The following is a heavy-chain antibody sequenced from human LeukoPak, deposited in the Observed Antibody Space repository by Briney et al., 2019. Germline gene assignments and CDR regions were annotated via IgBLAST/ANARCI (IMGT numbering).Heavy chain of an antibody. CDR1: GGSISSYY. CDR3: ARRMGRRFGERYYYYHYMDV. Sequence: SETLSLTCTVSGGSISSYYWSWIRQPPGKGLECIGDIHYSGSTNYKPSLKSRVTISVDTSKNQFSLKLSSVTAADTAVYYCARRMGRRFGERYYYYHYMDVWGKGTTVTISS. J-gene: IGHJ6*03. CDR2: IHYSGST. V-gene: IGHV4-59*12. D-gene: IGHD3-10*01.